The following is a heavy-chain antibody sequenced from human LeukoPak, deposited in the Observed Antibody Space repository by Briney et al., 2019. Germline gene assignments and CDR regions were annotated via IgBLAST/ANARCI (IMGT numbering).Heavy chain of an antibody. CDR2: ISYSGNTR. D-gene: IGHD3-16*02. J-gene: IGHJ6*03. V-gene: IGHV3-11*01. Sequence: TPGGSLTLSCAASGFTFSDSYMSWIRQTPGKGLEWVSYISYSGNTRYYADSVKGRFTISRDNAKNSLYLQMNSLTAEDTAVYFCYRLSADYAYYNDVWGNGTTVTVSS. CDR1: GFTFSDSY. CDR3: YRLSADYAYYNDV.